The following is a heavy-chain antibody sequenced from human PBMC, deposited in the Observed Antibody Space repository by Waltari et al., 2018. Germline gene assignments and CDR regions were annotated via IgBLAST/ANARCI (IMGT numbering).Heavy chain of an antibody. CDR1: W. CDR3: ARDRGRGIYLDS. V-gene: IGHV4-4*02. J-gene: IGHJ4*02. CDR2: IHGSGKT. D-gene: IGHD2-15*01. Sequence: WGRWGRQSPGKGLEWIGQIHGSGKTNYNPSFASRVSVSLDTSTDQFSLKMTSATAADTAVYYCARDRGRGIYLDSWGQGTLVTVSP.